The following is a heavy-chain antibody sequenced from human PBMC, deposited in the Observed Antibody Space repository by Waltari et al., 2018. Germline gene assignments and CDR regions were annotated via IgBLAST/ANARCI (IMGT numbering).Heavy chain of an antibody. V-gene: IGHV3-43D*04. CDR1: GFTFDDYA. Sequence: EVQLVESGGVVVQPGGSLRLSCAASGFTFDDYAMHWVRQAPGKGLEWVSLISWDGGSTYYADSVKGRFTISRDNSKNSLYLQMNSLRAEDTALYYCARTKYGSGSQSYDYWGQGTLVTVSS. CDR3: ARTKYGSGSQSYDY. D-gene: IGHD3-10*01. CDR2: ISWDGGST. J-gene: IGHJ4*02.